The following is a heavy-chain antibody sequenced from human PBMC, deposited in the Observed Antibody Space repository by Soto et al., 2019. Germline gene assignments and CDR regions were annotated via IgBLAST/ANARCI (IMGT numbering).Heavy chain of an antibody. D-gene: IGHD2-2*01. CDR2: IYTRDSYT. CDR1: GYSFNSYW. J-gene: IGHJ4*02. CDR3: ARAPQGIVVDPAEY. Sequence: GESLKISCKRSGYSFNSYWTGWVRQMSGKGLEWMGIIYTRDSYTGDGPSVQGQVTIAADKTISTANLQWSSLKASDTAMYYFARAPQGIVVDPAEYWGQGTLVTVSS. V-gene: IGHV5-51*01.